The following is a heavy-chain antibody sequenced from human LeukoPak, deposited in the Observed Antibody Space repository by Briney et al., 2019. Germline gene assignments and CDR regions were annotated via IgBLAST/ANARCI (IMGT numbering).Heavy chain of an antibody. CDR3: ARVRCSGGSCHLIDN. D-gene: IGHD2-15*01. V-gene: IGHV1-18*01. CDR2: ISAYNGDT. CDR1: GYTFSSYG. J-gene: IGHJ4*02. Sequence: AASVKVSCKASGYTFSSYGISWVRQAPGQGLEWMGWISAYNGDTNYAQIIQGRVTMTTDASTSTVYMEVSSLRSEDTAVYYCARVRCSGGSCHLIDNWGQGTLVTVSS.